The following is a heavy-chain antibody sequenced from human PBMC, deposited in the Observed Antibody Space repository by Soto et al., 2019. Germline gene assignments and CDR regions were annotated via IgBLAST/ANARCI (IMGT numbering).Heavy chain of an antibody. CDR3: AKESGGERYAAYFDL. Sequence: QVQLVESGGGVVQPGTSLRLACAASGFTLSNIGMQWVRQAPGKGLEWVAVISAGGNTKYYADSVKGRFTISRDNSKNTLFLQIHSLRTEDTAVYYCAKESGGERYAAYFDLWGQGTLVTVSA. V-gene: IGHV3-30*18. D-gene: IGHD2-21*01. CDR1: GFTLSNIG. CDR2: ISAGGNTK. J-gene: IGHJ4*02.